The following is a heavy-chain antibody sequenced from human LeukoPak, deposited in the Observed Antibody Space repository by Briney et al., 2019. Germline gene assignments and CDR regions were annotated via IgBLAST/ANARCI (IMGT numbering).Heavy chain of an antibody. D-gene: IGHD6-13*01. CDR1: GFTVSSNY. J-gene: IGHJ4*02. V-gene: IGHV3-53*01. CDR2: IYSGGST. Sequence: PGGSLRLSCAASGFTVSSNYMSWVRQAPGKGLEWVSVIYSGGSTYYADSVKGRFTISRDNSKNTLYLQMSSLRAEDTAVYYCARAQQQPFDYWGQGTLVTVSS. CDR3: ARAQQQPFDY.